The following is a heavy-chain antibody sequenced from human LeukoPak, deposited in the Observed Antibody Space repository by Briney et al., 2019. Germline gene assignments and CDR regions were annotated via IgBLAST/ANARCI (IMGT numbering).Heavy chain of an antibody. J-gene: IGHJ4*02. CDR2: IYGGGNT. CDR3: MRDSAF. CDR1: GFAVSNTF. V-gene: IGHV3-53*01. Sequence: VGFRRFSCAVAGFAVSNTFINWVRQNQGKGLAWVAVIYGGGNTYYEDSVKGRFTISRDNSKNTVFLQMNSLRAEDTAVYYCMRDSAFWGQGTLVTVSS.